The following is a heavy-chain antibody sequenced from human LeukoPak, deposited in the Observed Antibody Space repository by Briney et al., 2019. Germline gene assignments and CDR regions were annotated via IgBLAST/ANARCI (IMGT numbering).Heavy chain of an antibody. D-gene: IGHD6-13*01. V-gene: IGHV3-7*04. J-gene: IGHJ4*02. CDR3: ARVYSSSWYERYFDY. CDR2: IKQDGSEK. CDR1: GFTFSSYW. Sequence: GGSLRLSCAASGFTFSSYWMSWVRQAPGKGLEWVANIKQDGSEKYYVDSVKGRFTISRDNAKNSLYLQMNSLRAEDTAVYYCARVYSSSWYERYFDYWGQGTLVTVSS.